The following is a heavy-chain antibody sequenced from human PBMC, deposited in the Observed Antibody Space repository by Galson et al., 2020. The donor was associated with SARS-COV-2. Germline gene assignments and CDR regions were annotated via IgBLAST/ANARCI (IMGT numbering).Heavy chain of an antibody. CDR3: ARGRVGQLRTKSLDTGLNFDY. CDR2: IYTSGST. J-gene: IGHJ4*02. V-gene: IGHV4-61*02. D-gene: IGHD2-2*01. Sequence: SETLSLTCTVSGGSISSGSYYWSWIRQPAGKGLEWIGRIYTSGSTNYNPSLKSRVTISVDTSKNQFSLKLSSVTAADTAVYYCARGRVGQLRTKSLDTGLNFDYWGQGTLVTVSS. CDR1: GGSISSGSYY.